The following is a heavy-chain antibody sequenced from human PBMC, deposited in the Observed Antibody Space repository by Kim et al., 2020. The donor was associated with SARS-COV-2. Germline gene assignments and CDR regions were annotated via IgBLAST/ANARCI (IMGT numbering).Heavy chain of an antibody. CDR3: PRQDGLRLVDY. J-gene: IGHJ4*01. D-gene: IGHD3-16*01. CDR1: GGSISSSSYY. Sequence: SETLSLTCTVSGGSISSSSYYWVWIRQAPGKELEGIVSIYYSGSAYYNPSLKSRVSMAIATYQNYLSLRLASVTATDTSVYYCPRQDGLRLVDY. V-gene: IGHV4-39*01. CDR2: IYYSGSA.